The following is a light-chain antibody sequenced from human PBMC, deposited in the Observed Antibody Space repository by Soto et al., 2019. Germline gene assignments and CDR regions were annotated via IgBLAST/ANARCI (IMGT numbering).Light chain of an antibody. V-gene: IGKV1-5*01. CDR1: HSISNW. CDR3: QQYNTYSPPWT. CDR2: DAS. Sequence: DIQMTQSPSTLSASVGDRVTITCRASHSISNWLAWYQQKPGKAPKLLIYDASSLESGVPSRFSGSGSGTEFTLTISSLQRDDFATYYCQQYNTYSPPWTFGQGTKVDIK. J-gene: IGKJ1*01.